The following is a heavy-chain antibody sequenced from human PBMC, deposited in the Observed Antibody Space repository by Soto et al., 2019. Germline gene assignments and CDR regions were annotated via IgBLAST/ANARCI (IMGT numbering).Heavy chain of an antibody. CDR3: ATRRGYSSGWYAEYFQH. D-gene: IGHD6-19*01. CDR1: GFTFSSYA. Sequence: GGSLRLSCAASGFTFSSYAMSWVRQAPGKGLEWVSAISGSGGSTYYADSVKGRFTISRDNSKNRLYLQMNSLRAEDTAVYYCATRRGYSSGWYAEYFQHWGQGTLVTVSS. V-gene: IGHV3-23*01. CDR2: ISGSGGST. J-gene: IGHJ1*01.